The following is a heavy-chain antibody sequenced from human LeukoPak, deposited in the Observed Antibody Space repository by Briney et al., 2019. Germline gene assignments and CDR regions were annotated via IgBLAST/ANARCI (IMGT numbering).Heavy chain of an antibody. CDR1: GYTFTSYG. CDR3: ARVGGYSGYGWGYYMDV. D-gene: IGHD5-12*01. J-gene: IGHJ6*03. CDR2: ISAYNGNT. V-gene: IGHV1-18*01. Sequence: GASLKVSCKASGYTFTSYGISWVRQAPGQGLEWMGWISAYNGNTNYAQKLQGRVTMTNDTSTSTAYMERRSLRSDDTAVYYCARVGGYSGYGWGYYMDVWGKGTTVTVSS.